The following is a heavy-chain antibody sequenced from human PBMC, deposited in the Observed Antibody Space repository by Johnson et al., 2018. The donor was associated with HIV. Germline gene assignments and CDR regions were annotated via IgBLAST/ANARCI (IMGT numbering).Heavy chain of an antibody. CDR3: ARAPHICTNAICLDAFDI. Sequence: VQLVESGGGLVQPGGSLRLSCAASGFTFSSYAMSWVRQAPGKGLEWVSAISGSGGSTYYADSVQGRLTISRDNAKNSLYLHMTSLRAEDTALYYCARAPHICTNAICLDAFDIWGQGTMVTVSS. J-gene: IGHJ3*02. D-gene: IGHD2-8*01. V-gene: IGHV3-23*04. CDR1: GFTFSSYA. CDR2: ISGSGGST.